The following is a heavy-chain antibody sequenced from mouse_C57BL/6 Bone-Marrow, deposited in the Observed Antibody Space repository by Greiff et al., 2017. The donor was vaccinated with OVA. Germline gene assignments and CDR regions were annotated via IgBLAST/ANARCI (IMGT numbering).Heavy chain of an antibody. CDR2: ISYDGSN. Sequence: ESGPGLVKPSQSLSLTCSVTGYSITSGYYWNWIRQFPGNKLEWMGYISYDGSNNYNPSLKIRISITRDTSKNQFFLKLNSVTTEDTATYYCARNAYYINYDYYAMDYWGQGTSVTVSS. D-gene: IGHD2-5*01. V-gene: IGHV3-6*01. CDR1: GYSITSGYY. CDR3: ARNAYYINYDYYAMDY. J-gene: IGHJ4*01.